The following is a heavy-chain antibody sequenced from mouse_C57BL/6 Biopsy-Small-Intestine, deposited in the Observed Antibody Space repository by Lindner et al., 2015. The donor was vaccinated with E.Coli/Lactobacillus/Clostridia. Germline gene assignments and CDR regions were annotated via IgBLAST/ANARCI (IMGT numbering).Heavy chain of an antibody. D-gene: IGHD1-1*01. V-gene: IGHV5-17*01. CDR2: ISSGSSTI. J-gene: IGHJ2*01. Sequence: VQLQESGGGLVKPGGSLKLSCAASGFTFSDYGMHWVRQAPEKGLEWVAYISSGSSTIYYADTVKGRFTISRDDAKNTLFLQMTSLRSEDTAMYYCAKDYYGSSYDYRGQGTTLTVSS. CDR3: AKDYYGSSYDY. CDR1: GFTFSDYG.